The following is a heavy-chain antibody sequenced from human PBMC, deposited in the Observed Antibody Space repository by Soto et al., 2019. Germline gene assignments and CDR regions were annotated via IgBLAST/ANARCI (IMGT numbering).Heavy chain of an antibody. CDR2: IYYSGST. CDR1: GGSISSYY. V-gene: IGHV4-59*01. D-gene: IGHD3-10*01. CDR3: ARDLRGGKGALAY. J-gene: IGHJ4*02. Sequence: SETLSLTCTVSGGSISSYYWSWIRQPPGKGLEWIGYIYYSGSTNYNPSLKSRVTISVDTSKNQFSLKLSSVTAADTAVYYCARDLRGGKGALAYWGQGTLVTVSS.